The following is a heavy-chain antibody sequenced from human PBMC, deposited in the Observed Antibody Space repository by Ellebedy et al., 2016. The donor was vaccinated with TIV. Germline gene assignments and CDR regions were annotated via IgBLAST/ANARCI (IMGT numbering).Heavy chain of an antibody. Sequence: GESLKISXAASGFTFSSYSMNWVRQALGKGLEWVSSISSSSSYIYYADSVKGRFTISRDNAKNSLYLQMNSLRAEDTAVYYCARDDITIFGVVSPNLSDYWGQGTLVTVSS. J-gene: IGHJ4*02. V-gene: IGHV3-21*01. CDR1: GFTFSSYS. CDR2: ISSSSSYI. CDR3: ARDDITIFGVVSPNLSDY. D-gene: IGHD3-3*01.